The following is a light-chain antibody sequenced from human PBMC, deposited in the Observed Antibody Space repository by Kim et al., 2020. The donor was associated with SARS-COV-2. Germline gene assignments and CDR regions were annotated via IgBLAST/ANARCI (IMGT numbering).Light chain of an antibody. CDR2: AAS. CDR3: QQSYSTPLT. V-gene: IGKV1-39*01. CDR1: QIISSY. Sequence: ASVGDRVTITCLASQIISSYLNWYQQKPGKAPKLLIYAASSLQSGVPSMFSGSGSGTDFTLTISSLQPEDFATYYCQQSYSTPLTFGGGTKVDIK. J-gene: IGKJ4*01.